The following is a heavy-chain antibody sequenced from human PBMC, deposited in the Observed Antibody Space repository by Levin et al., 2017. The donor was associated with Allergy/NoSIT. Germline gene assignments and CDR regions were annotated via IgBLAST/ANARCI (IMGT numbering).Heavy chain of an antibody. J-gene: IGHJ3*02. Sequence: GESLKISCAASGFTVSSNYMSWVRQAPGKGLEWVSVIYSGGSTYYADSVKGRFTISRDNSKNTLYLQMNSLRAEDTAVYYCARPPVSDAFDIWGQGTMVTVSS. CDR2: IYSGGST. CDR3: ARPPVSDAFDI. CDR1: GFTVSSNY. D-gene: IGHD2-8*01. V-gene: IGHV3-66*04.